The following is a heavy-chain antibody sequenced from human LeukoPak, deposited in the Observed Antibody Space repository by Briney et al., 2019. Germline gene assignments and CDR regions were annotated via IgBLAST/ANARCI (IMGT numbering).Heavy chain of an antibody. J-gene: IGHJ4*02. CDR3: AKGAPDYYGSGSYVDY. Sequence: GGSLRLSCAASGFTFRSYAMSWVRQAPGKGLKWVSAISGSGGSTYYADSVKGRFTISRDNSKNTLYLQMNSLRAEDTAVYYCAKGAPDYYGSGSYVDYWGQGTLVTVSS. D-gene: IGHD3-10*01. CDR2: ISGSGGST. V-gene: IGHV3-23*01. CDR1: GFTFRSYA.